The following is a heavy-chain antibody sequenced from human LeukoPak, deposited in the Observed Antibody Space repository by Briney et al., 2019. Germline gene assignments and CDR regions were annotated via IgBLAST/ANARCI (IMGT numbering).Heavy chain of an antibody. J-gene: IGHJ4*02. Sequence: PGGSLRLSCAASGFTFSSYAMSWVRQAPGKGLEWVSAISGSGGSTYYADSVKGRFTISRDNSKNTLYLQMNSLRAEDTAVYYCAKDKIWYYGSGSYFDYWGQGTLVTVSS. CDR3: AKDKIWYYGSGSYFDY. CDR2: ISGSGGST. V-gene: IGHV3-23*01. D-gene: IGHD3-10*01. CDR1: GFTFSSYA.